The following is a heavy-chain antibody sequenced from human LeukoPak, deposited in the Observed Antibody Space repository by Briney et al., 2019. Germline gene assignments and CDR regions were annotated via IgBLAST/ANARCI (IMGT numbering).Heavy chain of an antibody. J-gene: IGHJ4*02. V-gene: IGHV4-34*01. CDR1: GESFSGYY. CDR3: AGYGYGPVDY. CDR2: INHSGST. D-gene: IGHD5-18*01. Sequence: TSETLSLTCAVYGESFSGYYWSWIRQPPGKGLEWIGEINHSGSTNYNPSLKSRVTISVDTSKNYFSLKLSSVTAADTAVYYCAGYGYGPVDYWGQGTLVTVSS.